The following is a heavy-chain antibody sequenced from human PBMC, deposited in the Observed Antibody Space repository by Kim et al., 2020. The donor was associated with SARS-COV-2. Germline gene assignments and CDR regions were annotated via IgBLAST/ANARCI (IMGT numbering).Heavy chain of an antibody. J-gene: IGHJ5*02. Sequence: VKGRFTISRDDSKSIAYLQMNSLKTEDTAVYYCTVSRNTATTLFIWFDPWGQGTLVTVSS. D-gene: IGHD4-17*01. CDR3: TVSRNTATTLFIWFDP. V-gene: IGHV3-49*02.